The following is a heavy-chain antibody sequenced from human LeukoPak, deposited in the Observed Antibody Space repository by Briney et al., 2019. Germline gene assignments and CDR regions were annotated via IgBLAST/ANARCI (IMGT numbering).Heavy chain of an antibody. CDR1: GFTFSSAA. V-gene: IGHV3-23*01. CDR2: ITGSDDKT. J-gene: IGHJ4*02. D-gene: IGHD3-3*01. CDR3: ARDIGAPGRDYDFWSGYSSYYFDY. Sequence: GSLRLSCAASGFTFSSAAMTWVRQAPGKGLEWVSTITGSDDKTYYADSVKGRFTISRDNAKNSLYLQMNSLRAEDTAVYYCARDIGAPGRDYDFWSGYSSYYFDYWGQGTLVTVSS.